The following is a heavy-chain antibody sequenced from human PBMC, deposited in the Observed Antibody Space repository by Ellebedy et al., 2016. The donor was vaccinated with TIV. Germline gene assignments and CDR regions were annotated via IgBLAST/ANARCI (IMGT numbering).Heavy chain of an antibody. CDR1: GFSFNDYW. CDR2: IKQDGSEK. V-gene: IGHV3-7*03. D-gene: IGHD2-15*01. CDR3: TREERVGFDY. J-gene: IGHJ4*02. Sequence: GGSLRLXXVVSGFSFNDYWMDWVRQAPGKGLEWVANIKQDGSEKYSVDSVKGRFTISRDNAKKSLYLQMSSLTVDDTAVYYCTREERVGFDYWGQGTLVTVSS.